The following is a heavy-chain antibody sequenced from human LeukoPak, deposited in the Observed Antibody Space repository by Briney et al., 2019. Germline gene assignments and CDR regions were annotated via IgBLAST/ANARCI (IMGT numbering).Heavy chain of an antibody. CDR3: ARGVVPSTDGSILPDIVLMVYAYGTNYYYYGMDV. CDR1: GGSISSYY. CDR2: IYYSGST. D-gene: IGHD2-8*01. V-gene: IGHV4-59*12. Sequence: SETLSLTCTVSGGSISSYYWSWIRQPPGKGLEWIGYIYYSGSTNYNPSLKSRVTISVDTSKNQFSLQLNSVTPEDTAVYYCARGVVPSTDGSILPDIVLMVYAYGTNYYYYGMDVWGQGTTVTVSS. J-gene: IGHJ6*02.